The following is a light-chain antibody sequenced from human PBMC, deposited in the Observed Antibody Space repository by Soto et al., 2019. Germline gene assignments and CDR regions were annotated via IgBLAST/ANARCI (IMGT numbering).Light chain of an antibody. J-gene: IGLJ3*02. CDR1: SSNIGRNY. Sequence: QSVLSQPPSASGTPGQRVTISCSGSSSNIGRNYVYWYQQVPGTAPKLLIFRNNQRPSGVPDRLSGSKSGTSASLAISGLRSEDEADYFCAAWDYSLSGYWVFGGGTKVTVL. CDR3: AAWDYSLSGYWV. CDR2: RNN. V-gene: IGLV1-47*01.